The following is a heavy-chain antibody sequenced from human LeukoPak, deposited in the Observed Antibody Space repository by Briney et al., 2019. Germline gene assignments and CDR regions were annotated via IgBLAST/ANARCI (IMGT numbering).Heavy chain of an antibody. J-gene: IGHJ5*02. V-gene: IGHV4-34*01. CDR3: ARGRGVYGGNSGVWFDP. D-gene: IGHD4-23*01. Sequence: SETLSLTCAVYGGSFSGYYWSWIRQPPGKGLEWIGEINHSGSTNYSPSLKSRVTISVDTSKNQFSLKLSSVTAADTAVYYCARGRGVYGGNSGVWFDPWGQGTLVTVSS. CDR1: GGSFSGYY. CDR2: INHSGST.